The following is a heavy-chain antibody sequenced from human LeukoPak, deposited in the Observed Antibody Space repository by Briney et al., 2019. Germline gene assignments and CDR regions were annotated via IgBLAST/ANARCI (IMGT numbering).Heavy chain of an antibody. V-gene: IGHV1-46*01. J-gene: IGHJ4*02. Sequence: ASVKVSCKTSGYTFSNYFMHWIRQAPGQGPEWMGILNPSSDYTEYAEKFQGRVAMTKDTSTSTIYMELNRLTFEDTAVYFCARARDQEFDSWGQGTLVTVSS. D-gene: IGHD2-21*02. CDR1: GYTFSNYF. CDR2: LNPSSDYT. CDR3: ARARDQEFDS.